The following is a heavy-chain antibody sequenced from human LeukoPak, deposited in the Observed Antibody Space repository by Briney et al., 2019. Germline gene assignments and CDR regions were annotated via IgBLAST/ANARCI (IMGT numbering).Heavy chain of an antibody. V-gene: IGHV6-1*01. CDR2: TYYRSKWYN. CDR1: GDSVSSNSAA. D-gene: IGHD3-22*01. J-gene: IGHJ5*02. CDR3: ARDYYDSNGHWFDP. Sequence: SQTLSPTCAISGDSVSSNSAAWNWIRQSPSRGLEWLGRTYYRSKWYNDYAVSVKSRITINPDTSKNQFSLQLNSVTPEDTAVYYCARDYYDSNGHWFDPWGQGTLVTVSS.